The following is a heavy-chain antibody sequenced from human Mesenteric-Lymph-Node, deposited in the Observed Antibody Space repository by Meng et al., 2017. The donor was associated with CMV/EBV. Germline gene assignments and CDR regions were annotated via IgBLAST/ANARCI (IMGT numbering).Heavy chain of an antibody. CDR1: GFTFSNYG. V-gene: IGHV3-23*05. J-gene: IGHJ4*02. D-gene: IGHD6-6*01. Sequence: GESLKISCAASGFTFSNYGMSWVRQAPGKGLEWVSVIYSSGTTTYSADSVKGRFTISRDNSKNTLYLQMNSLRAEDTAVYYCAKNAKLSSGYLDYWGQGTLVTVSS. CDR2: IYSSGTTT. CDR3: AKNAKLSSGYLDY.